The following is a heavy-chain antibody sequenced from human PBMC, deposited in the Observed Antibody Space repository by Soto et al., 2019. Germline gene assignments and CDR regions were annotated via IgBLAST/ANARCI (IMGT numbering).Heavy chain of an antibody. CDR2: ISSSGSTI. CDR1: GFTFSSYE. D-gene: IGHD3-22*01. Sequence: GGSLRLSCAASGFTFSSYEVSWVRQAPGKGLEWVSYISSSGSTIYYTDSVKGRFTISRDNAKNSLYLQMNSLRAEDTAVYYCARDGPYYYDSSGPGVWGQGTTVTVSS. CDR3: ARDGPYYYDSSGPGV. V-gene: IGHV3-48*03. J-gene: IGHJ6*02.